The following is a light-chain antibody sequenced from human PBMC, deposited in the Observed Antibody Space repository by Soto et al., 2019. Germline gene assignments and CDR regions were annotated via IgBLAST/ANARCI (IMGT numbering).Light chain of an antibody. Sequence: DIVMTQSPLSLPVTPGEPASICCRSSQSLLHSNGYNYLDWYLQKPGQSPQLLIYLGSNRASGVPDRFSGSGSGTDFTLKISRVEAEDVGVYYCMQALLAPYTFGQGTKLEIK. CDR1: QSLLHSNGYNY. J-gene: IGKJ2*01. V-gene: IGKV2-28*01. CDR3: MQALLAPYT. CDR2: LGS.